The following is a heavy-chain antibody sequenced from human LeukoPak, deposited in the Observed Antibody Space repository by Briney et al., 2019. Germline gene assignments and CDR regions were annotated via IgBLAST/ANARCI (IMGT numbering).Heavy chain of an antibody. V-gene: IGHV3-23*01. J-gene: IGHJ4*02. CDR2: ISGNGGST. D-gene: IGHD3-10*01. Sequence: HTGGSLRLSCAASGFTFSDYAMSWVRQAPRWGLEWVAAISGNGGSTYYANSVKGRFSISRENPKNTLSLQINSLRAADTAIYYCARSLTASGSYYFDYWAQGTLVTVSS. CDR1: GFTFSDYA. CDR3: ARSLTASGSYYFDY.